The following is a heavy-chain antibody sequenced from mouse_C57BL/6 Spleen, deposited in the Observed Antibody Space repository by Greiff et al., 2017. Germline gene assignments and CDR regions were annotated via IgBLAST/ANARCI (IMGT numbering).Heavy chain of an antibody. CDR2: ISYDGSN. D-gene: IGHD2-4*01. J-gene: IGHJ2*01. V-gene: IGHV3-6*01. CDR1: GYSITSGYY. CDR3: AREGITPYYFDY. Sequence: EVQLQQSGPGLVKPSQSLSLTCSVTGYSITSGYYWNWIRQFPGNKLEWMGYISYDGSNNYNPSLKNRISITRDTSKNQFFLKLNSVTTEDTATYYCAREGITPYYFDYWGQGTTLTVSS.